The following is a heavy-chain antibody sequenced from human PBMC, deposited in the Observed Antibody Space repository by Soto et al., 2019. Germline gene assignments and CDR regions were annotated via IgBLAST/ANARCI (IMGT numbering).Heavy chain of an antibody. Sequence: GGSLRLSCTASGFTFGDYAMSWFRQAPGKGLEWVGFIRSKAYGGTTEYAASVKGRFTISRDDSKSIAYLQMNSLKTEDTAVYYCTREWFGEVLSRRNYYYYGMDGWGQGTKVTVSS. CDR2: IRSKAYGGTT. J-gene: IGHJ6*02. CDR3: TREWFGEVLSRRNYYYYGMDG. D-gene: IGHD3-10*01. V-gene: IGHV3-49*03. CDR1: GFTFGDYA.